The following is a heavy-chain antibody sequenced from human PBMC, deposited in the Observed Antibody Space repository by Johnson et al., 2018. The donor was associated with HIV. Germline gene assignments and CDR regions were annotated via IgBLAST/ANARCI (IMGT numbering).Heavy chain of an antibody. CDR3: ARDHLRRSHAFDI. V-gene: IGHV3-53*01. CDR1: GFTVSSNY. D-gene: IGHD2-15*01. Sequence: VQLVESGGGLIQPGGSLRLSCAASGFTVSSNYMSWVRQAPGKGLEWVSVIYSGGSTYYADSVKGRFTISRDNSKNTLYLQMTSLRAEDTAVYYCARDHLRRSHAFDIWGQGTMVTVSS. CDR2: IYSGGST. J-gene: IGHJ3*02.